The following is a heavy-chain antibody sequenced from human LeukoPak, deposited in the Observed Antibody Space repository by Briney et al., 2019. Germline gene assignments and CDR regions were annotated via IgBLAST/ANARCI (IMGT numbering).Heavy chain of an antibody. D-gene: IGHD1-26*01. Sequence: ASVKVSCKASGYTFTSYDINWVRQATGQGLEWMGWMYPNSGNTGYAQKFQGRVTMTRNTSISTAYMELSSLRSEDTAVYYCARVNGKWSWFDPWGQGTPVTVSS. J-gene: IGHJ5*02. CDR3: ARVNGKWSWFDP. CDR2: MYPNSGNT. CDR1: GYTFTSYD. V-gene: IGHV1-8*01.